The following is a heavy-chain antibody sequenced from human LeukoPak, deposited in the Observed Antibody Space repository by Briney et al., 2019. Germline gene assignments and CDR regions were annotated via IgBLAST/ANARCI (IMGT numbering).Heavy chain of an antibody. CDR2: ISGSGGST. CDR3: AKGVLSRTSYDSSGSFDY. CDR1: GFTFSSYA. D-gene: IGHD3-22*01. J-gene: IGHJ4*02. V-gene: IGHV3-23*01. Sequence: GGSLRLSCAASGFTFSSYAMSWVRQAPGKGLEWVSAISGSGGSTYHADSVKGRFTISRDNSENTLYLQMNSLRAEDTAVYYCAKGVLSRTSYDSSGSFDYWGQGTLVTVSS.